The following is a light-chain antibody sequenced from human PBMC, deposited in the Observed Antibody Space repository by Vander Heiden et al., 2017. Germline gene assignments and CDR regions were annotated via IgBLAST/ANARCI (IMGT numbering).Light chain of an antibody. CDR3: QAWDSSTAWV. V-gene: IGLV3-1*01. CDR2: QDS. CDR1: KVGDKY. Sequence: SYQLTPPPSVSVSPGHTSSITCTGDKVGDKYACWYQQKPGQSPLLVIYQDSKRPCGIPDRFSGSTSGNTATLTISGTQAMEEADYYCQAWDSSTAWVFGTGTKVTVL. J-gene: IGLJ1*01.